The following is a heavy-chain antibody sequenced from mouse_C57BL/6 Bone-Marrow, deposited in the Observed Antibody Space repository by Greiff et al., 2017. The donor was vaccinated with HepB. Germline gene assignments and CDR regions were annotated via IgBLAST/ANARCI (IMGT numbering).Heavy chain of an antibody. J-gene: IGHJ2*01. CDR2: IDPSDSYT. CDR3: ATYDSSFDY. CDR1: GYTFTSYW. V-gene: IGHV1-50*01. D-gene: IGHD2-4*01. Sequence: QVQLQQPGAELVKPGASVKLSCKASGYTFTSYWMQWVKQRPGQGLEWIGEIDPSDSYTNYNQKFKGKATLTVDTSSSTAYMQLSSLTSEDSAVYYCATYDSSFDYWGQGTTLTVSS.